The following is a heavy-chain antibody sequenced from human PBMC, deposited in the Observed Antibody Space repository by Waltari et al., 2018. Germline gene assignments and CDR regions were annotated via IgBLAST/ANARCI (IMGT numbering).Heavy chain of an antibody. Sequence: QLQESGPGLVKPSGTLSLSCAVSGDSVTSANWWSWVRQSPQRGLEWIGQVLSTGKTNYSPSFASRVTMSLDASNNQFSLKVTSATAADTAVYYCARDRGRGLYLDVW. CDR1: GDSVTSANW. V-gene: IGHV4-4*02. CDR2: VLSTGKT. CDR3: ARDRGRGLYLDV. J-gene: IGHJ3*01. D-gene: IGHD2-15*01.